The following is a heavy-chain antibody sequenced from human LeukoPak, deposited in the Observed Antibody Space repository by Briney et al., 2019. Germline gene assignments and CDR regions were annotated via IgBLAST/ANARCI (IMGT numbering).Heavy chain of an antibody. D-gene: IGHD5-18*01. V-gene: IGHV3-23*01. CDR3: AKDVALIQLWLNPLLDY. CDR1: GFTFSSYA. Sequence: PGGSLRLSCAASGFTFSSYAMSWVRQAPGKGLEWVSAISGCGGSTYYADSVKGRFTISRDNSKNTLYLQMNSLRAEDTAVYYCAKDVALIQLWLNPLLDYWGQGTLVTVSS. CDR2: ISGCGGST. J-gene: IGHJ4*02.